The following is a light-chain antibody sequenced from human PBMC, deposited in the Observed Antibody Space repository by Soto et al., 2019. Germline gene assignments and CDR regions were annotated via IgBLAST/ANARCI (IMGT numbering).Light chain of an antibody. J-gene: IGKJ1*01. CDR1: QTISSW. CDR2: KAS. V-gene: IGKV1-5*03. Sequence: DIQMTQSPSTLSGSVGDRVTITCRASQTISSWLAWYQQKPGKAPKLLIYKASTLKSGVPSRFSGSGSGTEFTLTNSSLQPDDCATYYCQHYNSYSEAFGQGTKVELK. CDR3: QHYNSYSEA.